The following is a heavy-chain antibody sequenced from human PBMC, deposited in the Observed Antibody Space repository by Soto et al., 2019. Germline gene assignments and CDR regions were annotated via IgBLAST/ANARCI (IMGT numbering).Heavy chain of an antibody. J-gene: IGHJ4*02. CDR1: GYSFAGYW. CDR3: ARQIYDSDTGPNFQYYFDS. V-gene: IGHV5-10-1*01. Sequence: GESLKISCKGSGYSFAGYWITWVRQKPGKCLEWMGRIDPSDSQTYYSPSFRGHVTISATKSITTVFLQWSSLRASDTAMYYCARQIYDSDTGPNFQYYFDSWGQGTPVTVSS. D-gene: IGHD3-22*01. CDR2: IDPSDSQT.